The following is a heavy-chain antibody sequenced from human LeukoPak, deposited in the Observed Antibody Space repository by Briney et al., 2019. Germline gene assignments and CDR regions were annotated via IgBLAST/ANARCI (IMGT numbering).Heavy chain of an antibody. CDR3: AKDTSIGRYCTNGVCSPFDY. Sequence: GGSLRLSCAASGFTFSSYAMSWVRQAPGKGLEWVSAIIGSGGSSYYPDSVKGRFTISRDNSKNTLFLQMNSLRAGDTAVYYCAKDTSIGRYCTNGVCSPFDYWGQGTLVTVSS. J-gene: IGHJ4*02. D-gene: IGHD2-8*01. V-gene: IGHV3-23*01. CDR2: IIGSGGSS. CDR1: GFTFSSYA.